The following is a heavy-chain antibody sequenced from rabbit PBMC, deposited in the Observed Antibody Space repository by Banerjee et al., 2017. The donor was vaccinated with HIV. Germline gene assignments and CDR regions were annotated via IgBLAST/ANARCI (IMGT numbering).Heavy chain of an antibody. CDR3: ARDIYDDYAGYAFNL. J-gene: IGHJ4*01. Sequence: QSLVESGGDLVKPEGSLTITCTASGFSFSNRYVMCWVRQAPGKGLEWIACINTISGDTVYATWAKGRFTISKASWTTVTLQMTSLTAADTASYFCARDIYDDYAGYAFNLWGQGTLVTVS. D-gene: IGHD2-1*01. V-gene: IGHV1S40*01. CDR1: GFSFSNRYV. CDR2: INTISGDT.